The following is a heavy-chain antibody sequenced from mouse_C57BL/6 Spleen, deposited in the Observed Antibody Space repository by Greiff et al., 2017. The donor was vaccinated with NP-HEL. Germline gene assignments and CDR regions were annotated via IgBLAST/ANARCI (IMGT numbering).Heavy chain of an antibody. J-gene: IGHJ2*01. Sequence: EVQVVESGGGLVKPGGSLKLSCAASGFTFSSYAMSWVRQTPEKRLEWVATISDGGSYTYYPDNVKGRFTISRDNAKNNLYLQMSHLKSEDTAMYYCAREDDGYYYYWGQGTTLTVSS. V-gene: IGHV5-4*01. CDR3: AREDDGYYYY. D-gene: IGHD2-3*01. CDR1: GFTFSSYA. CDR2: ISDGGSYT.